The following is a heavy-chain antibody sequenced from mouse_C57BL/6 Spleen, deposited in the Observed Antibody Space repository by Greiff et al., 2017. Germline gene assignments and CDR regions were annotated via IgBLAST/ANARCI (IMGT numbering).Heavy chain of an antibody. Sequence: QVQLQQSGAELVRPGASVTLSCKASGYTFPDYEMHWVKQTPVHGLEWIGAIDPETGGTAYNQKFKGKAILTADKSSSTAYMELRSLTSEDSAVYYCTPYYGNYVGFAYWGQGTLVTVSA. J-gene: IGHJ3*01. D-gene: IGHD2-10*01. CDR3: TPYYGNYVGFAY. CDR2: IDPETGGT. CDR1: GYTFPDYE. V-gene: IGHV1-15*01.